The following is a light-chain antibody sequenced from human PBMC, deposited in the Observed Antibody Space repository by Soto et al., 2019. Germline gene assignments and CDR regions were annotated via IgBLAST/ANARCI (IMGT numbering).Light chain of an antibody. J-gene: IGKJ4*01. V-gene: IGKV1-39*01. CDR3: QKSYSTLLN. CDR2: AAS. Sequence: DIQITHSPSSLSASVVDRVTITFLASQSISSYLNWYQQKPGKAPKLLIYAASSLQSGVPSRFSGSGSGTDFTLTISSLQPEDFATYYCQKSYSTLLNFGGGTKVDIK. CDR1: QSISSY.